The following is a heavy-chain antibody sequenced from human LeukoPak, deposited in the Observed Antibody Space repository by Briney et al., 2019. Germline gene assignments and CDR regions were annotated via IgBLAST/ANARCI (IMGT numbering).Heavy chain of an antibody. Sequence: SQTLSLTCTVSGGSISSSSYYWGWIRQPPGKGLEWIGSIYYSGSTNYNPSLKSRVTISVDTSNNQFSLKLSSVTAADTAVYYCARLRTMIVAHTVLWGKGTMVTVSS. D-gene: IGHD3-22*01. CDR2: IYYSGST. CDR3: ARLRTMIVAHTVL. CDR1: GGSISSSSYY. J-gene: IGHJ3*01. V-gene: IGHV4-39*07.